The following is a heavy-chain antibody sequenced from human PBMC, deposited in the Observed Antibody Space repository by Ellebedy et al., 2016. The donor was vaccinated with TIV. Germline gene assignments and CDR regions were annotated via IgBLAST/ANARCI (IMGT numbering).Heavy chain of an antibody. V-gene: IGHV1-69*06. Sequence: AASVKVSCKASRDNFSNFAFSWVRHAPGQGLEWMGGIIPAIATGDYSQKSQGRLTITADSSTSTVYMELSSLRSDDTAIYYCARGHRFFEWLFDYWGQGTLVSVSP. CDR1: RDNFSNFA. CDR3: ARGHRFFEWLFDY. CDR2: IIPAIATG. D-gene: IGHD3-3*01. J-gene: IGHJ4*02.